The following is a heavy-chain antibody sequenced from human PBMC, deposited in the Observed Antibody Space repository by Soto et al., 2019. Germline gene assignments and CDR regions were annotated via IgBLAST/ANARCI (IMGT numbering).Heavy chain of an antibody. CDR1: GFTFSSYA. D-gene: IGHD3-22*01. V-gene: IGHV3-30-3*01. CDR3: ARVDDYYDSSGGPDY. Sequence: PGGSLRLSCAASGFTFSSYAMHWVRQAPGKGLEWVAVISYDGSNKYYADSVKGRFTISRDNSKNTLYLQMNSLRAEDTAVYYCARVDDYYDSSGGPDYWGQGTLV. CDR2: ISYDGSNK. J-gene: IGHJ4*02.